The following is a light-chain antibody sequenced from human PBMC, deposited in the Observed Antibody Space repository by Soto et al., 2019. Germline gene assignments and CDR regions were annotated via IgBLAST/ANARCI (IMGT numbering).Light chain of an antibody. V-gene: IGKV1-39*01. J-gene: IGKJ4*01. Sequence: DIQMTQSPSSLAASVGDRVSITCRASQSISMYLNWYQKKPGKPPKLLIYAASKLQRGVPARFSGSGSGTEFTRSINSLQPEDFATYYCLQTDGAHSSGGGTMVDIK. CDR1: QSISMY. CDR3: LQTDGAHS. CDR2: AAS.